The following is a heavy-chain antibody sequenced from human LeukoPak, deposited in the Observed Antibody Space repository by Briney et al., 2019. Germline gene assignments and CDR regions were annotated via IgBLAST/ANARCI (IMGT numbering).Heavy chain of an antibody. D-gene: IGHD4-11*01. CDR2: IKQDGSEK. CDR3: ARAVRMTTKLYYYYYYMDV. V-gene: IGHV3-7*01. J-gene: IGHJ6*03. Sequence: PGGSLRLSCAAAGFTFSSYWMSWVRPAPGKGLEWVANIKQDGSEKYYVDSVKGRFTISRDNAKNSLYLQMNSLRAEDTAVYYCARAVRMTTKLYYYYYYMDVWGKGTTVTVSS. CDR1: GFTFSSYW.